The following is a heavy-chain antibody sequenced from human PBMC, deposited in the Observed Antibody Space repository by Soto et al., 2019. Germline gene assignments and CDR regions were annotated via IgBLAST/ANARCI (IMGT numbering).Heavy chain of an antibody. V-gene: IGHV3-53*01. CDR1: GFTVSSNY. CDR2: IYSGGST. J-gene: IGHJ5*01. CDR3: ASEGSGSGPGFFP. Sequence: GGSLRLSCAASGFTVSSNYMSWVRQAPGKGLEWVSVIYSGGSTYYADSVKGRFTISRDNAKNSLYLQMNSLRAEDTAVYYCASEGSGSGPGFFPWGQGTLVTVSS. D-gene: IGHD3-10*01.